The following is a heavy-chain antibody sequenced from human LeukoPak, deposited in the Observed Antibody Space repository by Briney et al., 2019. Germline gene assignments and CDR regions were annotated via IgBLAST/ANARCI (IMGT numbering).Heavy chain of an antibody. J-gene: IGHJ4*02. Sequence: SETLSLTCTVSGGSISSGGYYWSWIRQHPGKGLEWIGYIYYSGSTYYNPSLESRVTISVDTSKNQFSLKLSSVTAADTAVYYCATAKGFHDYGIDYWGQGTLVTVSS. D-gene: IGHD4-17*01. V-gene: IGHV4-31*03. CDR1: GGSISSGGYY. CDR2: IYYSGST. CDR3: ATAKGFHDYGIDY.